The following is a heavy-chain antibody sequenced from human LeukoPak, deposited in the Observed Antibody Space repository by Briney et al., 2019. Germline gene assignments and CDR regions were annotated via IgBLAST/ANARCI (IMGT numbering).Heavy chain of an antibody. Sequence: GGSLSLSCAASGFTFRSYGMHWVRQAPGKGLEWVALIWYDGSNKYYVDSVKGRFTISRDNSKNTLYLQMNSLRAEDTAVYYCARDLGGGSPNVYFDYWGQGTLVTVSS. D-gene: IGHD3-16*01. CDR3: ARDLGGGSPNVYFDY. V-gene: IGHV3-33*01. J-gene: IGHJ4*02. CDR2: IWYDGSNK. CDR1: GFTFRSYG.